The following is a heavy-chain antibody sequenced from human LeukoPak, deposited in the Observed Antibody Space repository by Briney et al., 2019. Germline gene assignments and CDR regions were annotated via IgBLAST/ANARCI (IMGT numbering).Heavy chain of an antibody. CDR1: GFTFSSYA. V-gene: IGHV3-30-3*01. CDR2: ISYDGSNK. J-gene: IGHJ4*02. D-gene: IGHD3-9*01. CDR3: ARGLRYFDWLSDY. Sequence: GRSLGLSCAASGFTFSSYAMHWVRQAPGKGLEWVAVISYDGSNKYYADSVKGRFTISRDNSKNTLYLQMNSLRAEDTAVYYCARGLRYFDWLSDYWGQGTLVTVSS.